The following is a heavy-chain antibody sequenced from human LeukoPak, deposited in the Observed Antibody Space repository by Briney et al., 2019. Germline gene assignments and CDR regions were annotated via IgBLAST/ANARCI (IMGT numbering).Heavy chain of an antibody. V-gene: IGHV3-30*18. Sequence: GRSLRLSCAASGFTFSSYGMHWVRQAPGKGLEWVAVITYDGYYKYYADSVKGRFTISSDNSKNTLFLQMNSLRAEDTAVYYCAKDLKSMVRGACMDAWGQGTTVTVSS. D-gene: IGHD3-10*01. CDR3: AKDLKSMVRGACMDA. J-gene: IGHJ6*02. CDR2: ITYDGYYK. CDR1: GFTFSSYG.